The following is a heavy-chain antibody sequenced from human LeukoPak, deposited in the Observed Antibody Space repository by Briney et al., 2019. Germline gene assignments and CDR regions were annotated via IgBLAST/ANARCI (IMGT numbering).Heavy chain of an antibody. CDR2: ISGSGGST. Sequence: GGSLRPSCAASGFTFSDYYMSWLRQAPGKGLEWVSTISGSGGSTYYADSVKGRFTISRDNSKNTLYVQMSSLRADDTAVYYCAKGYYYGSGSYSTFDYWGQGTLVTVSS. CDR3: AKGYYYGSGSYSTFDY. D-gene: IGHD3-10*01. J-gene: IGHJ4*02. CDR1: GFTFSDYY. V-gene: IGHV3-23*01.